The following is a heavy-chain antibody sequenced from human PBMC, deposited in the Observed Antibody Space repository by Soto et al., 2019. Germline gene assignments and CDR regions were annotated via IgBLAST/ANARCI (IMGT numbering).Heavy chain of an antibody. V-gene: IGHV3-23*01. Sequence: EVQLLESGGGLVQPGGSLRLSCAASGFTFSSYAMSWVRQAPGKGLEWVSAISGSGGSTYYADSVKGRFTISRDNSKNTAYLQMNSLRAEDSAVYYCAMGFLEWLFVVREWAFDIWGQGTMVTVSS. CDR3: AMGFLEWLFVVREWAFDI. CDR2: ISGSGGST. D-gene: IGHD3-3*01. CDR1: GFTFSSYA. J-gene: IGHJ3*02.